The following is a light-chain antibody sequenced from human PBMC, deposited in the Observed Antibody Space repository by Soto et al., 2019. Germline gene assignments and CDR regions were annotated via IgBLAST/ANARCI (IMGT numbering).Light chain of an antibody. V-gene: IGLV2-14*01. CDR3: SSYTSSSTLNYV. Sequence: ALTQPASVSGSPGQSITISCTGTSSDVGGYNYVSWYQQHPGKAPKLMIYDVSDRPSGVSNRFSGSKSGNTASLTISGLQAEDEADYYCSSYTSSSTLNYVFGTGTKVTVL. CDR1: SSDVGGYNY. CDR2: DVS. J-gene: IGLJ1*01.